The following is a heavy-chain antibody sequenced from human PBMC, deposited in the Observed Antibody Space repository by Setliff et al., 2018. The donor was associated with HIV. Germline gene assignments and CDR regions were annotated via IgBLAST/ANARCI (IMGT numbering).Heavy chain of an antibody. CDR3: ARRRSSGWYHYFDY. CDR2: INHSGST. V-gene: IGHV4-34*01. Sequence: LSLTCAVYGGSFSGYYWSWIRQPPGKGLEWIGEINHSGSTNYNPSLKSRVTISVDTSKNQFSLKLSSVTAADTAVYYCARRRSSGWYHYFDYWGQGTLVTVSS. D-gene: IGHD6-19*01. CDR1: GGSFSGYY. J-gene: IGHJ4*02.